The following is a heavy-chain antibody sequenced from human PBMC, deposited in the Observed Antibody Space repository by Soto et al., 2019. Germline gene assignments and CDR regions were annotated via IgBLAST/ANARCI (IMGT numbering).Heavy chain of an antibody. CDR1: GFTFNTYG. V-gene: IGHV3-33*01. Sequence: QVQLVESGGGVVQPGRSLRLSCAASGFTFNTYGFHWVRQAPGKGLEWVAVVWSDGNNKYYADSVKGRFTISRDSSKNTLYLQMNSLRVEDTAVYYCARIQLDTIMALDYWGQRTPVTVSS. CDR2: VWSDGNNK. J-gene: IGHJ4*02. D-gene: IGHD1-1*01. CDR3: ARIQLDTIMALDY.